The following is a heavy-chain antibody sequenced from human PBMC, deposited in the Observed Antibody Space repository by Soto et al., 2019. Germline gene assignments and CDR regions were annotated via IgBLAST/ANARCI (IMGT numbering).Heavy chain of an antibody. Sequence: VKVSCKASGYTFTSYGISWVRQAPGQGLERMGWISAYNGNTNYAQKLQGRVTMTTDTSTSTAYMELRSLRSDDTAVYYCARVTTVTPFSYSYYGMDVWGQETTVTVSS. D-gene: IGHD4-17*01. CDR3: ARVTTVTPFSYSYYGMDV. CDR2: ISAYNGNT. CDR1: GYTFTSYG. J-gene: IGHJ6*02. V-gene: IGHV1-18*01.